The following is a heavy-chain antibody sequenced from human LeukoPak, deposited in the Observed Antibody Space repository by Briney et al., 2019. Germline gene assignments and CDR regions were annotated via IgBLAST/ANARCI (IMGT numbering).Heavy chain of an antibody. J-gene: IGHJ3*02. CDR2: IYSGGST. Sequence: PGGSLRLSCAASGFTVSSNYMSWVRQAPGKGLEWVSVIYSGGSTYYADSVKGRFTISRDNSKNTLYLQMNSLRAEDTAVYYCARDRELFVYAFDIWGQGTMVTVSS. CDR1: GFTVSSNY. CDR3: ARDRELFVYAFDI. V-gene: IGHV3-53*01. D-gene: IGHD3-10*01.